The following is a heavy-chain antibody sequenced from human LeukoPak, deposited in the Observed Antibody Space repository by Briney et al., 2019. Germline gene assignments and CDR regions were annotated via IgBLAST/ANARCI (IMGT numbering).Heavy chain of an antibody. J-gene: IGHJ4*02. V-gene: IGHV4-4*07. Sequence: SETLSLTCTVSGGSISGYYWSWIRQPAGKALEWIGRIYTSGSAKYNPSLKSRVTMSVDTSKNQFSLKLSSVTAADTAVYYCARVGDYYDSSGYPFDYWGQGTLVTVSS. CDR3: ARVGDYYDSSGYPFDY. D-gene: IGHD3-22*01. CDR1: GGSISGYY. CDR2: IYTSGSA.